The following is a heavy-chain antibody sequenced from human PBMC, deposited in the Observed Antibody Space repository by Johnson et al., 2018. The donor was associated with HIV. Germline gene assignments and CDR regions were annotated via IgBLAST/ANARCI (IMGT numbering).Heavy chain of an antibody. J-gene: IGHJ3*01. Sequence: VHLVESGGGVVRPGGSLRLSCAASGFTFDNYAMHWVRQAPGKGLEWVSLISWDGGTCHYADSVQGRFTISRDNRKKSLYLQMNSLKTEDTAVYFCTTDRMGFWGQGTMVTVSS. V-gene: IGHV3-43D*03. D-gene: IGHD2-8*01. CDR1: GFTFDNYA. CDR3: TTDRMGF. CDR2: ISWDGGTC.